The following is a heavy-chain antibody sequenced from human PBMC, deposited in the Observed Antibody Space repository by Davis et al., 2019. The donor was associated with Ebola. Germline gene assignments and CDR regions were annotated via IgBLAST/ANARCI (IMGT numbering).Heavy chain of an antibody. CDR2: IRYDGRLT. CDR1: GLTNYG. CDR3: ARDGYNFALGS. V-gene: IGHV3-30*02. J-gene: IGHJ4*02. Sequence: PGGSLRLSCVASGLTNYGSHWVRQAPGKGLEWVGFIRYDGRLTQFSDSVKGRFTISRDNSKDTMYLQMNSLRGDDSAIYYCARDGYNFALGSWGQGTLVTVSS. D-gene: IGHD5-24*01.